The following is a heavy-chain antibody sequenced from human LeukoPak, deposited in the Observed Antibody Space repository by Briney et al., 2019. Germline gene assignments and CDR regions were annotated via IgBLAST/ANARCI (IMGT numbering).Heavy chain of an antibody. CDR1: GFTFSSYW. J-gene: IGHJ4*02. D-gene: IGHD3-10*01. V-gene: IGHV3-7*01. CDR3: AKDSSLYGPGTYIFGS. Sequence: GGSLRLSCAASGFTFSSYWMSWVRQAPGKGLEWVANIKQDGSEKYYVDSVKGRFTISRDNAKNSLYLQMNSLRAEDTAVYYCAKDSSLYGPGTYIFGSWGQGTLVTVSS. CDR2: IKQDGSEK.